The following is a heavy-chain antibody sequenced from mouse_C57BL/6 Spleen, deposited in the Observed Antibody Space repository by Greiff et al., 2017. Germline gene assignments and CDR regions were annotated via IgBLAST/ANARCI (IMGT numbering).Heavy chain of an antibody. CDR1: GYTVTSYW. J-gene: IGHJ2*01. V-gene: IGHV1-50*01. Sequence: VQLQQPGAELVKPGASVKLSCKASGYTVTSYWMQWVKQRPGQGLEWIGEIDPSDSYTNYNQKFKGKATLTVDTSSSTAYMQLSSLTSEDSAVYYCARRLRDYWGQGTTLTVSS. CDR2: IDPSDSYT. CDR3: ARRLRDY.